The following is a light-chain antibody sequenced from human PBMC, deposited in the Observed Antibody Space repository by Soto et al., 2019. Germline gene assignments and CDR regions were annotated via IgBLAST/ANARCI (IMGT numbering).Light chain of an antibody. J-gene: IGKJ1*01. V-gene: IGKV3-20*01. Sequence: EIVLTQSPGTLSLSPGERATLSCRASQSVSSNYLAWYQQSPGQAPRRLISDASSRATGVPDRFSGSGSGTDFPLTISRLEPEDFAVYYCHQYGGSPGTLGQGTKVDIK. CDR1: QSVSSNY. CDR2: DAS. CDR3: HQYGGSPGT.